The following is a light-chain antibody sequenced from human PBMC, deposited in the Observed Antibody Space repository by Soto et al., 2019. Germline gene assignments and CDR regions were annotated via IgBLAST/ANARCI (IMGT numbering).Light chain of an antibody. CDR1: QSVLYSSNNKNY. CDR3: QQYGTSLT. Sequence: DIVMTQSPDSLAVSLGERATINCKSSQSVLYSSNNKNYLAWYQQKPGQPPKLLIYWASTRESGVPDRFSGSGSGTDFTLTISSLQAEDFAVYYCQQYGTSLTFGQGTKLEIK. CDR2: WAS. V-gene: IGKV4-1*01. J-gene: IGKJ2*01.